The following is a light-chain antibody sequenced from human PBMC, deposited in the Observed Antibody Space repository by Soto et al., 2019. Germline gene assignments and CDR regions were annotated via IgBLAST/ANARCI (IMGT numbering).Light chain of an antibody. Sequence: QSVLTQPASVSGSPGQSITISCTGTNRDVGNYIYVSWYQQRPGKGPKLMIYEVSNRPSGGSNRFSGAKSGNTASLTISGLQAEDEVDYYCSSYTSNTTPFVFGTGTKGTVL. J-gene: IGLJ1*01. CDR3: SSYTSNTTPFV. V-gene: IGLV2-14*01. CDR2: EVS. CDR1: NRDVGNYIY.